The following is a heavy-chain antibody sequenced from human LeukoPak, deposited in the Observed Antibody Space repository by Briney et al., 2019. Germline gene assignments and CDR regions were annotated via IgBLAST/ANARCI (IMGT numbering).Heavy chain of an antibody. CDR3: ARGGSYHAVFDY. CDR2: IYYSGST. V-gene: IGHV4-30-4*01. Sequence: SETLSLTCTVSGGSISSGDYYWSWIRQPPGKGLEWIGYIYYSGSTYYNPSLKSRVTISVDTSKNQFSLKLGSVTAADTAVYYCARGGSYHAVFDYWGQGTLVTVSS. D-gene: IGHD1-26*01. CDR1: GGSISSGDYY. J-gene: IGHJ4*02.